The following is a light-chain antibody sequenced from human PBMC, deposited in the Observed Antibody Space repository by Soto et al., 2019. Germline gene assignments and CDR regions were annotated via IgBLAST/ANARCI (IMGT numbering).Light chain of an antibody. CDR2: DTS. CDR3: QQYNNWPLT. CDR1: QSISSN. J-gene: IGKJ4*01. V-gene: IGKV3-15*01. Sequence: EIVMTQSPATLSVSLGERATLSCRASQSISSNFAWYQQRPGQAPRLLIYDTSTRAAGVPARFSGSGSGTEFTLTISSLQSEDFAVYYCQQYNNWPLTFGGGTKVDIK.